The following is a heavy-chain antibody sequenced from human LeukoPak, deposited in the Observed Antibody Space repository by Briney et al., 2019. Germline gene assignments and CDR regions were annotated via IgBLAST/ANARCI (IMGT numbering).Heavy chain of an antibody. CDR2: ISPNSGGT. CDR3: ARGDDYGDRYYFDY. D-gene: IGHD4-17*01. CDR1: GYTFTGYY. J-gene: IGHJ4*02. Sequence: GASVKVSCKASGYTFTGYYMHWVRQAPGQGLEWMGWISPNSGGTNYAQKFQGRVTMTRDTSISTAYMELSRLRSDDTAVYYCARGDDYGDRYYFDYWGQGILVTVSS. V-gene: IGHV1-2*02.